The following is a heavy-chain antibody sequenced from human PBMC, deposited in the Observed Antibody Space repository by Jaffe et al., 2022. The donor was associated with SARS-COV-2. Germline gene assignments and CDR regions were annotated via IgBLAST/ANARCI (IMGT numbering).Heavy chain of an antibody. J-gene: IGHJ6*02. V-gene: IGHV4-59*08. CDR1: GGSISSYY. D-gene: IGHD6-6*01. Sequence: QVQLQESGPGLVKPSETLSLTCTVSGGSISSYYWSWIRQPPGKGLEWIGYIYYSGSTNYNPSLKSRVTISVDTSKNQFSLKLSSVTAADTAVYYCATHSSSSHDSYYYGMDVWGQGTTVTVSS. CDR2: IYYSGST. CDR3: ATHSSSSHDSYYYGMDV.